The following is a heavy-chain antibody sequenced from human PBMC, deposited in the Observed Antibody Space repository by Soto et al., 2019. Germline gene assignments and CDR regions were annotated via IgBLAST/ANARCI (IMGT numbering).Heavy chain of an antibody. CDR3: ARGGRGSCYGCWFDP. CDR2: IYYSGST. V-gene: IGHV4-31*03. J-gene: IGHJ5*02. D-gene: IGHD2-15*01. Sequence: QVQLQESGPGLVKPSQTLSLTCTVSGGSMSSGGYYWSWIGQHPGKGLEWIGYIYYSGSTYYNPSLKSRVTISVDTSKNQFSLKLSSVTAADTAVYYCARGGRGSCYGCWFDPWGQGTLVTVSS. CDR1: GGSMSSGGYY.